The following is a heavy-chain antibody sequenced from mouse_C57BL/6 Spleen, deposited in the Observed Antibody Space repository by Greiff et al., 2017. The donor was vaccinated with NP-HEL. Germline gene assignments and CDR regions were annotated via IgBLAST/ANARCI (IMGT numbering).Heavy chain of an antibody. Sequence: VQLQQPGAELVKPGASVKLSCKASGYTFTSYWMQWVKQRPGQGLEWIGEIDPTDSCTNYNQKFKGKATLTVDTASSTAYMQLSSLTSEDSAVYYCARDDYYEGDYWGQGTSVTVSS. CDR3: ARDDYYEGDY. V-gene: IGHV1-50*01. J-gene: IGHJ4*01. D-gene: IGHD2-3*01. CDR1: GYTFTSYW. CDR2: IDPTDSCT.